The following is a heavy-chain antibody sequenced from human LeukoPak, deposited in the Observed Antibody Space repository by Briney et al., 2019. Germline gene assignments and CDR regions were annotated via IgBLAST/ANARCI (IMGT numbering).Heavy chain of an antibody. CDR3: ARKSYYYDSSGYPNYHYYMDV. D-gene: IGHD3-22*01. CDR2: IIPIFGTA. CDR1: GGTFSSYA. V-gene: IGHV1-69*05. J-gene: IGHJ6*03. Sequence: GASVKVSCKASGGTFSSYAISWVRQAPGQGLEWMGGIIPIFGTANYAQKFQGRVTITTDESTSTAYMELSSLRSEDTAVYYCARKSYYYDSSGYPNYHYYMDVWGKGTTVTVSS.